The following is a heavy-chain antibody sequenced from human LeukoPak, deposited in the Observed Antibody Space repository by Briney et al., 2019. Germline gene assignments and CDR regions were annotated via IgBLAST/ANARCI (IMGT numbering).Heavy chain of an antibody. V-gene: IGHV1-24*01. Sequence: ASVKVSCKVSGYTLTELSMHWVRQAPGKGLEWMGGFDPEDGETIYAQKFQGRVTMTEDTSTDTAYMELSSLRSEDTAVYYCATADPRRSYLFFDYWGQGTQVTVSS. D-gene: IGHD1-26*01. CDR1: GYTLTELS. CDR2: FDPEDGET. J-gene: IGHJ4*02. CDR3: ATADPRRSYLFFDY.